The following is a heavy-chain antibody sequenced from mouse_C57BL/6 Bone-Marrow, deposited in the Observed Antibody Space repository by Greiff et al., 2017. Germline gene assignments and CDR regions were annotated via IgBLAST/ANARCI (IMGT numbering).Heavy chain of an antibody. V-gene: IGHV1-62-2*01. CDR2: FYPGSGSI. CDR3: ARHEWSTVVATRGYYFDY. Sequence: VQLVESGAELVKPGASVKLSCKASGYTFTEYTIHWVKQRSGQGLEWIGWFYPGSGSIKYNEKFKDKATLTADKSSSTVYMELSRLTSEDSAVYFCARHEWSTVVATRGYYFDYWGQGTTLTVSS. J-gene: IGHJ2*01. CDR1: GYTFTEYT. D-gene: IGHD1-1*01.